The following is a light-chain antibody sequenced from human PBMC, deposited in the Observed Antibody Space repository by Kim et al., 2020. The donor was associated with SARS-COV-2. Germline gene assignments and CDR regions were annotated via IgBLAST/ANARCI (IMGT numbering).Light chain of an antibody. J-gene: IGLJ2*01. CDR1: SLRSYY. V-gene: IGLV3-19*01. CDR2: GKN. Sequence: VALGQTVRLTCQGDSLRSYYATWYQQKPGQAPILVIHGKNNRPSGIPDRFSGSSSGNTASLTITGTQAGDEADYYCNSRDSNNNVLFGGGTRLTVL. CDR3: NSRDSNNNVL.